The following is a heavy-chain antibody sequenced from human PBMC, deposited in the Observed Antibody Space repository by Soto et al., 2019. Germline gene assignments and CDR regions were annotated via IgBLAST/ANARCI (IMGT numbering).Heavy chain of an antibody. D-gene: IGHD3-10*01. J-gene: IGHJ4*02. CDR3: AKDLYYDSGRYRFDY. V-gene: IGHV3-23*01. Sequence: EVQLLESGGGLVQPGGSLRLSCAASGFTFSSYAMSWVRQAPGKGLEWVSAISGSGGSTYYADSVKGRFTISRDNSKNTLDLQMNSLRAEDTAVYYCAKDLYYDSGRYRFDYWGEGTLVIVSS. CDR2: ISGSGGST. CDR1: GFTFSSYA.